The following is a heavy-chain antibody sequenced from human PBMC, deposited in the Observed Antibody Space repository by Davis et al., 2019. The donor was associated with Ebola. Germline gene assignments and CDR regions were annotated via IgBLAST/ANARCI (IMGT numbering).Heavy chain of an antibody. J-gene: IGHJ6*04. Sequence: GESLKISCAASGFTFSWYWMAWVRRAPGKGLEWVASIKRDGSDKNYADSVKGRFTISRDNAKNSLFLQMSNLRAEDTAVYYCAKSGLSFGVVKYHYGMDVWGKGTTVTVSS. CDR2: IKRDGSDK. CDR1: GFTFSWYW. V-gene: IGHV3-7*03. CDR3: AKSGLSFGVVKYHYGMDV. D-gene: IGHD3-3*01.